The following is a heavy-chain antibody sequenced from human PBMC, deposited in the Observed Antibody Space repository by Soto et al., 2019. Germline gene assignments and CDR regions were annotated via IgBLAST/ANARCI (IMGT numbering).Heavy chain of an antibody. CDR2: IDPSDSYT. J-gene: IGHJ6*02. D-gene: IGHD6-13*01. Sequence: GESLKISCKGSGYSFTSYWISWVRQMPGKGLEWMGRIDPSDSYTNYSPSFQGHVTISADKSISTAYLQWSSLKASDTAMYYCARVLEEAGLYYYYGMDVWGQGTTVTVSS. CDR1: GYSFTSYW. V-gene: IGHV5-10-1*01. CDR3: ARVLEEAGLYYYYGMDV.